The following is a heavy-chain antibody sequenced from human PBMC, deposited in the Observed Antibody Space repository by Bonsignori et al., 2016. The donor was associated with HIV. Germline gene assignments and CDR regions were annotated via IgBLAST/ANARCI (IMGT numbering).Heavy chain of an antibody. Sequence: GGSLRLSCTGSGFIFGEYGVSWVRQAPGKGLEWVGFIKSKTYGGTTIYAASMDGRVSISRDDSKSVAYLEINSLKTEDTALYYCTRVSGRGGVTPNFDYWGQGTLVTVSS. CDR1: GFIFGEYG. CDR2: IKSKTYGGTT. D-gene: IGHD3-3*01. J-gene: IGHJ4*02. V-gene: IGHV3-49*04. CDR3: TRVSGRGGVTPNFDY.